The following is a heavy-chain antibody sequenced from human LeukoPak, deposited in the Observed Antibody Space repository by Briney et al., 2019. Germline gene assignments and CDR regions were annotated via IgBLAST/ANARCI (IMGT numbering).Heavy chain of an antibody. Sequence: GGSLRLSCAASGFTFSSYAMSWVRQAPGKGLEWVSAISGSGGSTYYADSVKGRFTISRDNSKNTLYLQMNSLRAEDTAVYYCARDTMVRGVTLDYWGQGTLDTVSS. CDR2: ISGSGGST. V-gene: IGHV3-23*01. CDR1: GFTFSSYA. D-gene: IGHD3-10*01. J-gene: IGHJ4*02. CDR3: ARDTMVRGVTLDY.